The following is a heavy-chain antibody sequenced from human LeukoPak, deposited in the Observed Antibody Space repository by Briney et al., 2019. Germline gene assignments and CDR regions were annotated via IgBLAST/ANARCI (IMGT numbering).Heavy chain of an antibody. V-gene: IGHV1-69*04. CDR1: GYTFTSYG. CDR3: ARDCCSSTSCYDYYYYGMDV. D-gene: IGHD2-2*01. J-gene: IGHJ6*02. CDR2: IIPILGIA. Sequence: GASVKVSCKAAGYTFTSYGISWVRQAPGQGLEWMGRIIPILGIANYAQKFQGRVTITADKSTSTAYMELSSLRSEDTAVYYCARDCCSSTSCYDYYYYGMDVRGQGTTVTVSS.